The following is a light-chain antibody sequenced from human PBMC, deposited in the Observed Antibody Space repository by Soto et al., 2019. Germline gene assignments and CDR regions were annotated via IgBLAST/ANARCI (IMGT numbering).Light chain of an antibody. Sequence: DIQMTQSPSTLSASVGDRVTITCRASQSISSWFAWYQQKPGKAPKLLIYDASSLESGVPSRFSGSGSGTEFTLTNSSRQPDDLATYYCQQYNSRGLTFGGGTKVDIK. CDR2: DAS. V-gene: IGKV1-5*01. J-gene: IGKJ4*01. CDR3: QQYNSRGLT. CDR1: QSISSW.